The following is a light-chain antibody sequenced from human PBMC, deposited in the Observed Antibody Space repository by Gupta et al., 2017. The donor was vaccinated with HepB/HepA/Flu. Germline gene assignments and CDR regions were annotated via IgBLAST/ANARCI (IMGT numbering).Light chain of an antibody. J-gene: IGLJ2*01. Sequence: QSGLTQPASVSGSPGQSIHLYCTGTSSDIGSFNSVSWYQQYPGRAPKLLIYEVTNRPSGVSHRVSGSKTGNSAALTISGLQAEDEALYYCASFRSGYTLVIFGGGTELTVL. CDR2: EVT. CDR1: SSDIGSFNS. V-gene: IGLV2-14*03. CDR3: ASFRSGYTLVI.